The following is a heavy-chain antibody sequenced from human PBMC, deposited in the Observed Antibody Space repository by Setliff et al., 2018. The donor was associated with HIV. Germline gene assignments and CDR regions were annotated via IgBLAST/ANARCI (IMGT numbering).Heavy chain of an antibody. D-gene: IGHD6-19*01. V-gene: IGHV3-7*01. CDR1: GFTFGDFC. CDR2: IKQDGGEE. Sequence: GGSLRLSCETSGFTFGDFCMNWVRQAPGKGLEWVADIKQDGGEENYVDSVKGRFTISRDNAKNSLFLQMNSLRVEDTAVYYCARTREQWVVREFDYWGQGMLVTVSS. CDR3: ARTREQWVVREFDY. J-gene: IGHJ4*02.